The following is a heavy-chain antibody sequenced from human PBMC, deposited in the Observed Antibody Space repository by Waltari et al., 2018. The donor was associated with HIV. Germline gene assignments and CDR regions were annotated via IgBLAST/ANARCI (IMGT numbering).Heavy chain of an antibody. D-gene: IGHD3-10*01. CDR2: IYSGGST. CDR3: ARNTYGSGSDLDYYGMDV. V-gene: IGHV3-53*02. J-gene: IGHJ6*02. CDR1: GFTVRTNY. Sequence: EVQLVETGGGLIQPGGSLRLSCAPSGFTVRTNYMSLARQAPGKGLEWVSVIYSGGSTYYADSVKGRFTISRDNSKNMLYLQMNSLRAEDTAVYYCARNTYGSGSDLDYYGMDVWGQGTTVTVSS.